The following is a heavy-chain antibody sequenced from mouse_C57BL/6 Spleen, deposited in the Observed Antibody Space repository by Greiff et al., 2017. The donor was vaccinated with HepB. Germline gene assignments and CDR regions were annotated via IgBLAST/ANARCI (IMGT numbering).Heavy chain of an antibody. CDR2: IDPSDSYT. CDR3: ALPRAMDY. V-gene: IGHV1-50*01. CDR1: GYTFTSYW. Sequence: QVQLKQPGAELVKPGASVKLSCKASGYTFTSYWMQWVKQRPGQGLEWIGEIDPSDSYTNYNQKFKGKATLTVDTSSSTAYMQLSSLTSEDSAVYYCALPRAMDYWGQGTSVTVSS. D-gene: IGHD2-1*01. J-gene: IGHJ4*01.